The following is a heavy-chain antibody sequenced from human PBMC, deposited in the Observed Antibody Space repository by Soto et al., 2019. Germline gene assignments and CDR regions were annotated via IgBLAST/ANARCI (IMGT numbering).Heavy chain of an antibody. V-gene: IGHV3-30*18. CDR2: ISYDGSNK. J-gene: IGHJ4*02. Sequence: GGSLRLSCAASGFTFSSYGMHWVRQAPGKGLEWVAVISYDGSNKYYADSVKGRFTISRDNSKNTLYLQMNSLRAEDTAVYYGAKDHRYSSGSSDYWGQGTLVTVSS. CDR1: GFTFSSYG. D-gene: IGHD6-19*01. CDR3: AKDHRYSSGSSDY.